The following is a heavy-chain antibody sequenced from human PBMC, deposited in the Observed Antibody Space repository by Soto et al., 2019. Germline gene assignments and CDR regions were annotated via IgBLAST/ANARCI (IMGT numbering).Heavy chain of an antibody. Sequence: SETLSLTCTVSGGSISSYYWSWIRQPPGKGLEWIGYIYYSGSTNYNPSLKSRVTISVDTSENQFSLKLSSVTAADTAVYYCARVRVAGTSWFDPWGQGTLVTVSS. J-gene: IGHJ5*02. CDR3: ARVRVAGTSWFDP. D-gene: IGHD6-19*01. V-gene: IGHV4-59*01. CDR1: GGSISSYY. CDR2: IYYSGST.